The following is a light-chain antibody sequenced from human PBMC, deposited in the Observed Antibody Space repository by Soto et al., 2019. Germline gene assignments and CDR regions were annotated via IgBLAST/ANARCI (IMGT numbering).Light chain of an antibody. Sequence: QSALTQPRSVSGSPGQSVTISCTGTSSDVGGYNYVSWYQQHPGKAPKLMIYDVSKRPSGVPDRFSGSKSGNTASLTISGLQAEDEADYCCCSYAGSHEVFGGGTKLTVL. V-gene: IGLV2-11*01. CDR1: SSDVGGYNY. J-gene: IGLJ2*01. CDR2: DVS. CDR3: CSYAGSHEV.